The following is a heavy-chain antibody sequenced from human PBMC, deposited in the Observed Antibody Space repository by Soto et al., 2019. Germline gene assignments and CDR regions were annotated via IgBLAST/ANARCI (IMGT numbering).Heavy chain of an antibody. V-gene: IGHV1-18*01. CDR3: ARGTDLYSSVAFDI. CDR2: ISAYNGNT. D-gene: IGHD6-19*01. CDR1: GYTFTSYG. J-gene: IGHJ3*02. Sequence: ASVKVSYKASGYTFTSYGISWVRQAPGQGLEWKGWISAYNGNTNYAQKLQGRVTMTTDTSTSTAYMELRSLRSDDTAVYYCARGTDLYSSVAFDIWGQGTMVTVS.